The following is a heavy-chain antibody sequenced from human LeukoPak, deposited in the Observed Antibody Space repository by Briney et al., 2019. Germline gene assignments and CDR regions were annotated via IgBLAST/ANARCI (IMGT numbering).Heavy chain of an antibody. CDR2: IYYSGST. CDR3: ARAYYFDSSGYYYNFDY. Sequence: SETLSLTCTVSSGSITRDYWSWIRQPPGRGLEWIGDIYYSGSTNYNPSLKSRVTISVDTSKNHFSLKLSSVTAADTAVYYCARAYYFDSSGYYYNFDYWGQGTLVTVSS. D-gene: IGHD3-22*01. V-gene: IGHV4-59*08. CDR1: SGSITRDY. J-gene: IGHJ4*02.